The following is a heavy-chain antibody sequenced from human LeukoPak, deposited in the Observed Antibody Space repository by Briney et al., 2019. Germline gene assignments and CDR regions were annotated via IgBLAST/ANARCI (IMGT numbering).Heavy chain of an antibody. CDR2: ISSGSSYI. J-gene: IGHJ3*02. CDR3: AREGSDAFDI. V-gene: IGHV3-21*01. Sequence: PEGSLRLSCAASGFTFSIYTMNWVRQAPGKGLEWVSSISSGSSYIYYADSVKGRFTISRDNAKNSLYLQMNSLRAEDTAVYYCAREGSDAFDIWGQGTMVTVSS. CDR1: GFTFSIYT.